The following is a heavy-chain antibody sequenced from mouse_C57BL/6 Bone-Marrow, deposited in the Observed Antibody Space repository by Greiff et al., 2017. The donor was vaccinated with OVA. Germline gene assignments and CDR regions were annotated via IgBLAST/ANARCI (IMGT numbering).Heavy chain of an antibody. Sequence: QVQLQQPGAELVMPGASVKLSCKASGYTFTSYWMHWVKQRPGQGLEWIGEIDPSDSYTNYNQKFQGKSTLTVDKSSSTAYMQLSSLTSEDAAVYDCARRTDDGNYEDFEVWGTGTTVTVAS. CDR1: GYTFTSYW. V-gene: IGHV1-69*01. CDR2: IDPSDSYT. CDR3: ARRTDDGNYEDFEV. J-gene: IGHJ1*03. D-gene: IGHD2-3*01.